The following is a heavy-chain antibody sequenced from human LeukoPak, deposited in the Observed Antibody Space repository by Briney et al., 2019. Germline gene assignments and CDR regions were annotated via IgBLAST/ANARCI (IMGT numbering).Heavy chain of an antibody. CDR3: AKTPVPYYYDSSGYYPVFAGGFYFDY. J-gene: IGHJ4*02. CDR1: GFTFSSYA. CDR2: ISGSGGST. D-gene: IGHD3-22*01. V-gene: IGHV3-23*01. Sequence: GGSLRLSCAASGFTFSSYAMSWVRQAPGKGLEWVLAISGSGGSTYYADSVKGRFTISRDNSKNTLYLQMNSLRAEDTAVYYCAKTPVPYYYDSSGYYPVFAGGFYFDYWGQGTLVTVSS.